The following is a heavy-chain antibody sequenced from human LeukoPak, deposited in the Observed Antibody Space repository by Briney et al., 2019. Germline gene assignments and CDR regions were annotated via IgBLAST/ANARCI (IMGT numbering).Heavy chain of an antibody. CDR2: ISSSSSYI. D-gene: IGHD1-26*01. CDR1: GFTFSSYS. Sequence: GGSLRLSCAASGFTFSSYSMNWVRQAPGKGLEWVSSISSSSSYIYYADSVKGRFTISRDNAKNSLYLQMNSLRAEDTAVYYCARARGSYNDSYFDYWGQGTLVTVSS. J-gene: IGHJ4*02. V-gene: IGHV3-21*01. CDR3: ARARGSYNDSYFDY.